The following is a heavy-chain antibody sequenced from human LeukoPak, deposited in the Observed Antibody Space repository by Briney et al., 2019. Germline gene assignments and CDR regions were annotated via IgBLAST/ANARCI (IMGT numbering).Heavy chain of an antibody. CDR1: GGSFSGYY. J-gene: IGHJ4*02. V-gene: IGHV4-34*01. CDR3: ARHVGGAIDY. Sequence: SSETLSLTCAVYGGSFSGYYWSWIRQPPGKGLEWIGEINHSGSTNYNPSLKSRVTISVDTSKNQFSLKLSSVTAADTAVYYCARHVGGAIDYWGQGTLVTVSS. D-gene: IGHD3-10*01. CDR2: INHSGST.